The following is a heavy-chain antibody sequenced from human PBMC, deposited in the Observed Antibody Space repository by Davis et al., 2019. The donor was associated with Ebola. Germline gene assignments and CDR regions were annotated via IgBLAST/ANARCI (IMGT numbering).Heavy chain of an antibody. V-gene: IGHV3-48*02. J-gene: IGHJ5*02. CDR1: GFIFSDYS. CDR2: ISSSSSTI. Sequence: GESLKISCAASGFIFSDYSMNWVRQAPGKGLEWVSYISSSSSTIYYADSVKGRFTISRDNAKNSLYLQMNSLRDEDTAVYYCAIGRQRFDPWGQGTLVTVSS. D-gene: IGHD1-26*01. CDR3: AIGRQRFDP.